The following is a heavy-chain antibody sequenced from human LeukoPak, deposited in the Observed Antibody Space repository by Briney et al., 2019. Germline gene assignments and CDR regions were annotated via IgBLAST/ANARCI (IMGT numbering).Heavy chain of an antibody. V-gene: IGHV3-30*02. CDR1: GFTFSSYG. D-gene: IGHD3-10*01. CDR3: ARIRRLLWFGELGVDYFDY. J-gene: IGHJ4*02. Sequence: PGGSLRLSCAASGFTFSSYGMHWVRQAPGKGLEWVASIRYDGSNKYYADSVKGRFTISRDNSKNTLYLQMNSLRAEDTAVYYCARIRRLLWFGELGVDYFDYWGQGTLVTVSS. CDR2: IRYDGSNK.